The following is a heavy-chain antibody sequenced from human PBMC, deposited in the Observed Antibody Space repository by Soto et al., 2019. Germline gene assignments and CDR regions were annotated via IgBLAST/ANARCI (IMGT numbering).Heavy chain of an antibody. Sequence: QVELVQSGAQVKKPGSAVKVSCKASGGSFNMYAMNWVRQAPGHGLEWMGGIIPIFDAPRYSEQFQGRVTITVDESTSPAYMEMSSLRSDDTAIYYCTRAIGSGGVMGGFDYWGQGTLVTVSS. CDR1: GGSFNMYA. V-gene: IGHV1-69*01. CDR2: IIPIFDAP. CDR3: TRAIGSGGVMGGFDY. D-gene: IGHD3-16*01. J-gene: IGHJ4*02.